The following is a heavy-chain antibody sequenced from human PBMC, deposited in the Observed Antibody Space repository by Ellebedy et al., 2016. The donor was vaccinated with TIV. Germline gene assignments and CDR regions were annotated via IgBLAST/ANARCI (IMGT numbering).Heavy chain of an antibody. CDR1: CASIDYNY. D-gene: IGHD3-3*01. CDR2: IYSTETT. V-gene: IGHV4-4*08. J-gene: IGHJ4*02. CDR3: ARMARFYNFWSGYREHFDY. Sequence: SQTLSLTCYVSCASIDYNYWSWVRQPPGKGLEWIGYIYSTETTKYNPSLKSRFSISRDTSKNQFSLKLNSVTAADTAVYYCARMARFYNFWSGYREHFDYWGQGTLVTVSS.